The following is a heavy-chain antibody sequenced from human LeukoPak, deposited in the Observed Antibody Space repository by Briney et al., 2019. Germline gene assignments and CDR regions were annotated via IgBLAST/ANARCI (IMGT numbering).Heavy chain of an antibody. CDR2: INPNSGGT. Sequence: GASVKVSCKASGYTFTGYYMHWVRQAPGQGLEWMGWINPNSGGTNYAQKFQGRVTMTRDTSISTAYMELSRLRSDDTAVHYCARVTWERYGMDVWGQGTTVTVSS. CDR3: ARVTWERYGMDV. D-gene: IGHD1-26*01. J-gene: IGHJ6*02. V-gene: IGHV1-2*02. CDR1: GYTFTGYY.